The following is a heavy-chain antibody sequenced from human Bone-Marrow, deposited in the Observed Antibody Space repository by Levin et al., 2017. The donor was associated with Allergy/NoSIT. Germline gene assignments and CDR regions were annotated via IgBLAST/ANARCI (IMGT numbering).Heavy chain of an antibody. CDR1: GGSISSSGYY. V-gene: IGHV4-39*07. CDR2: IYYSGST. J-gene: IGHJ4*02. D-gene: IGHD5-18*01. Sequence: RSQTLSLTCTVSGGSISSSGYYWAWIRQPPGEGLEWIASIYYSGSTYYNPSLKSRVTISVDTSKNQFSLKVSSVTAADTAVYYCARDHAPNSYGYGYWGQGTLVTVSS. CDR3: ARDHAPNSYGYGY.